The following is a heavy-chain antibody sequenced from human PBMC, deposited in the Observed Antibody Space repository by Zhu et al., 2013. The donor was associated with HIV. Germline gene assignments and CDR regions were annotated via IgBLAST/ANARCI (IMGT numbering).Heavy chain of an antibody. Sequence: QVQLQESGPGLVKPSGTLSLTCDVSRGSISTTNWWSWVRQPPGKGLEWIGEIFHSGTTSYSPSFKSRVTMSVDTSENQFSLKLNSVTAADTAVYYCVRGYCSGGSCYSAFDYWGQGTLVTVSS. J-gene: IGHJ4*02. D-gene: IGHD2-15*01. CDR3: VRGYCSGGSCYSAFDY. V-gene: IGHV4-4*02. CDR1: RGSISTTNW. CDR2: IFHSGTT.